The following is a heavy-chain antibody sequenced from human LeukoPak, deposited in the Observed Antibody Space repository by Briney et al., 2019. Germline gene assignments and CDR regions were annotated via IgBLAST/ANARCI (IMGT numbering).Heavy chain of an antibody. D-gene: IGHD3-10*01. Sequence: GGSLRLSCAASGFSFSSYWMSWVRQAPGKGLEWVANIKQDGSEKSYVDSVKGRFTISRDNAKKSLYLQMNSLRAEETAVYFCARVTAGSGTYHRRGYAFDIRGLGTMVTVSS. CDR3: ARVTAGSGTYHRRGYAFDI. J-gene: IGHJ3*02. V-gene: IGHV3-7*05. CDR1: GFSFSSYW. CDR2: IKQDGSEK.